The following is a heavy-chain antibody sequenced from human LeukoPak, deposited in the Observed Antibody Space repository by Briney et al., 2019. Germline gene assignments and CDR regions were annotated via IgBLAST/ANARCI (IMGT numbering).Heavy chain of an antibody. CDR2: IDDDGYTI. J-gene: IGHJ4*02. CDR1: GFTFSSYD. D-gene: IGHD5-12*01. V-gene: IGHV3-48*03. CDR3: AKEGGGYHYGGIDS. Sequence: GGSLRLSCAASGFTFSSYDVNWVRQAPGKGLEWVSYIDDDGYTIYYADSVKGRFTIYRDNAKNSLYLQMNSLRAEDTAVYYCAKEGGGYHYGGIDSWGQGTLVAVSS.